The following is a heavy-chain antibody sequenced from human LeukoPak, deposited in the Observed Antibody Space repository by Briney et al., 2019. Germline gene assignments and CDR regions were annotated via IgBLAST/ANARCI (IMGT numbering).Heavy chain of an antibody. CDR1: GFTFSNNG. J-gene: IGHJ4*02. Sequence: GGPLRLSCAASGFTFSNNGMHWVRQTPGKGLEGVAFTRYDESKTFYGDSVRGRFTISRDNSKNTLYLQMNSLTTDDSAVYYCAKARYSGSPALDFWGQGTLVTVSS. CDR2: TRYDESKT. D-gene: IGHD1-26*01. V-gene: IGHV3-30*02. CDR3: AKARYSGSPALDF.